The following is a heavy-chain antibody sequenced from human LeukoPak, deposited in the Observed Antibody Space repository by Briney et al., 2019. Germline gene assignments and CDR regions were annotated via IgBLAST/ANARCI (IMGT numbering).Heavy chain of an antibody. J-gene: IGHJ4*02. CDR3: TTELRWERVDVDC. CDR2: IKSQTDGGKT. CDR1: GFTFSNAW. Sequence: PGGSLRLSCAASGFTFSNAWMRWVRQAPGKGLEWVGRIKSQTDGGKTDYAAPVKGRFTISRDDSENTLYLQMNSLKTEDTAVYYCTTELRWERVDVDCWGQGTLVTVSS. V-gene: IGHV3-15*05. D-gene: IGHD1-26*01.